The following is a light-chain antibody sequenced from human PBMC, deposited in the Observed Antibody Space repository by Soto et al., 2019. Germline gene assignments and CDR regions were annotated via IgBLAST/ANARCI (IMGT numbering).Light chain of an antibody. CDR3: QQYDLSPWT. V-gene: IGKV3-20*01. CDR1: QRVSNNY. Sequence: VLTQSPGTLSLSPGESATLSCRASQRVSNNYLAWYQQKPGQAPRLLIFGTYTRATGIPDRFSGSGSGTDFTLTISRLESEDAAVYHCQQYDLSPWTFGQGTKVDIK. CDR2: GTY. J-gene: IGKJ1*01.